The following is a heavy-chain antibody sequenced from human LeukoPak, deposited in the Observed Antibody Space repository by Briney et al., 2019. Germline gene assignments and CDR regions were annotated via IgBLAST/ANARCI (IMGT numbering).Heavy chain of an antibody. J-gene: IGHJ5*01. D-gene: IGHD1-26*01. Sequence: GASVKVSCKASGATFSSSAISWVRQAPGQGLEWVGGAIPILGSTKYAQKFQDRVSITTDESTSTAYMELSSLRSVDTAVYYCARGDASATMGFDSWGQGALVTVSS. CDR3: ARGDASATMGFDS. CDR1: GATFSSSA. V-gene: IGHV1-69*05. CDR2: AIPILGST.